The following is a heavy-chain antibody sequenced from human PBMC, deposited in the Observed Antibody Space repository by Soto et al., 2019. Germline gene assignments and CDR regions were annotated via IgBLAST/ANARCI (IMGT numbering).Heavy chain of an antibody. CDR2: IYYSGST. V-gene: IGHV4-59*01. Sequence: PSETLSLTCTVSGGSISSYYWSWIRQPPGKGLEWIGYIYYSGSTNYNPSLKSRVTISVDTSKNQFSLKLSSVTAADTAVYYCARAAPGYSSGWYFDYWGQGTLVTVSS. CDR3: ARAAPGYSSGWYFDY. J-gene: IGHJ4*02. CDR1: GGSISSYY. D-gene: IGHD6-25*01.